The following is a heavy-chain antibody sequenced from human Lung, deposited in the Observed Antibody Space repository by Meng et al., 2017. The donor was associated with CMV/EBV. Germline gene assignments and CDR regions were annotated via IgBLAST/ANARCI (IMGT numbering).Heavy chain of an antibody. CDR2: IIPIFGTA. D-gene: IGHD2-2*01. V-gene: IGHV1-69*05. Sequence: SXXVSXKASGGTFSSYAISWVRQAPGQGLEWMGGIIPIFGTANYAQKFQGRVTITTDESTSTAYMELSSLRSEDTAVYYCARVGPLVVPAAPPDYSNYGFDYWXQGTXVTLVS. CDR1: GGTFSSYA. J-gene: IGHJ4*02. CDR3: ARVGPLVVPAAPPDYSNYGFDY.